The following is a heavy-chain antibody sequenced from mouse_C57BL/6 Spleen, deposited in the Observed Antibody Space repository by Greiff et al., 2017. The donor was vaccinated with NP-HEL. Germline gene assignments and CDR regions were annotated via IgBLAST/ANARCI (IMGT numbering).Heavy chain of an antibody. J-gene: IGHJ2*01. CDR1: GFTFSSYA. Sequence: EVKLVESGEGLVKPGGSLKLSCAASGFTFSSYAMSWVRQTPEKRLEWVAYISSGGDYIYYADTVKGRFTISRDNARNTLYQQMSSLKSEDTAMYYCTRDGSSYGGPFDYWGQGTTLTVSS. CDR2: ISSGGDYI. D-gene: IGHD1-1*01. V-gene: IGHV5-9-1*02. CDR3: TRDGSSYGGPFDY.